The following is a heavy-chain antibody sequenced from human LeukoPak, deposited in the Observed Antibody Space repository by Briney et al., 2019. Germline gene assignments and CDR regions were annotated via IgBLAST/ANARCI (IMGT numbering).Heavy chain of an antibody. CDR1: GFTFSSYW. Sequence: PGGSLRLSCAASGFTFSSYWMHWVRQAPGKGLVWVSHINSDGSSTSYADSVKGRFTISRDNAKNTMYLQMNSLRAEDAAVYYCARDRYCSGGSCYIDYWGQGTLVTVSS. D-gene: IGHD2-15*01. J-gene: IGHJ4*02. V-gene: IGHV3-74*01. CDR2: INSDGSST. CDR3: ARDRYCSGGSCYIDY.